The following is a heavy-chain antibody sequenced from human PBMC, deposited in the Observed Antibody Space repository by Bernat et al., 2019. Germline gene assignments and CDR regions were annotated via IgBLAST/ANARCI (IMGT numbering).Heavy chain of an antibody. Sequence: QVQLVQSGAEVKKPGASVKVSCKASGYTFTSYAMHWVRQAPGQRLEWMGWINAGNGNTKYSQTFQDRITITRDTSASTAHMELSSLRSEDTAVYYCARVGGAIVFGMDVWGQGTTVTVSS. CDR1: GYTFTSYA. D-gene: IGHD3-9*01. V-gene: IGHV1-3*01. CDR2: INAGNGNT. J-gene: IGHJ6*02. CDR3: ARVGGAIVFGMDV.